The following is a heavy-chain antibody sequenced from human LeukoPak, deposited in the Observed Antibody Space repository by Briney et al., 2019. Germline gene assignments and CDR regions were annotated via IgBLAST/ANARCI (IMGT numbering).Heavy chain of an antibody. CDR1: GFTFSHYA. J-gene: IGHJ4*02. V-gene: IGHV3-30*04. CDR3: ARDLSPLGYSGFDY. CDR2: ISYDGSNK. Sequence: GGSLRLSCAASGFTFSHYAIHWVRQAPGKGLEWVAVISYDGSNKYYAASVKGRFTVSRGNSRNTLYLQMNSLGAEDTAVYYCARDLSPLGYSGFDYWGQGALVTVSS. D-gene: IGHD5-12*01.